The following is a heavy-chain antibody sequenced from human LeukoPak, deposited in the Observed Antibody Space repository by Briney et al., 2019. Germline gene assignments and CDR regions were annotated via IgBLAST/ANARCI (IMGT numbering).Heavy chain of an antibody. V-gene: IGHV4-59*01. CDR2: IYYTGST. Sequence: SETLSLTCIVSGGSISPYYWSWIRQPPGKGLEWIGYIYYTGSTYYNPSLKSRVTISVDTSKNQFSLKLSSVTAADTAVYYCARNHYYVPGSSDTWGQGTIVTVSS. J-gene: IGHJ3*01. D-gene: IGHD3-10*01. CDR3: ARNHYYVPGSSDT. CDR1: GGSISPYY.